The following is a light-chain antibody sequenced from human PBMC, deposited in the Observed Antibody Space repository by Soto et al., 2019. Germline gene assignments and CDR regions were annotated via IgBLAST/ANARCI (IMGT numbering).Light chain of an antibody. CDR1: SSDVGGYNY. CDR3: CSYVGSNNYV. V-gene: IGLV2-8*01. J-gene: IGLJ1*01. CDR2: EVT. Sequence: QSVLTQPPSASGSPGQSVAISCTGTSSDVGGYNYVSWYQQYPGKAPKLIMYEVTKRPSGVPDRFSGSKSGNTASLTVSGLQDEDEADYYCCSYVGSNNYVFGTGTKLTVL.